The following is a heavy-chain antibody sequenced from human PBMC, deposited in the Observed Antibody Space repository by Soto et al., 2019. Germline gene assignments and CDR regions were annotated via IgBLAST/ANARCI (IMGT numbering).Heavy chain of an antibody. CDR3: AKSATVPAAIAY. Sequence: GASVKVSCKASGYSFSNYGFSLLRQAPGQGLEWMGWIYIDDTKYSQKFQGRVTITRDTSASTAYMELSSLRSEDTAVYYCAKSATVPAAIAYWGQGTLVTVSS. D-gene: IGHD2-2*02. V-gene: IGHV1-3*01. CDR1: GYSFSNYG. CDR2: IYIDDT. J-gene: IGHJ4*02.